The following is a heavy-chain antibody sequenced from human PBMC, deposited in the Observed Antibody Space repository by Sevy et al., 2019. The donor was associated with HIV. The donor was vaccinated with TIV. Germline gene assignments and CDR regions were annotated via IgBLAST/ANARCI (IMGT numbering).Heavy chain of an antibody. CDR3: AKEGTTMVRGVIIKPDNWFDP. D-gene: IGHD3-10*01. J-gene: IGHJ5*02. CDR2: ISGSGGST. Sequence: GGSLRLSCAASGFTCSSYAMSWVRQAPGKGLEWVSAISGSGGSTYYADSVKGRFTISRDNSKNTLYLQMNSLRAEDTAVYYCAKEGTTMVRGVIIKPDNWFDPWGQGTLVTVSS. CDR1: GFTCSSYA. V-gene: IGHV3-23*01.